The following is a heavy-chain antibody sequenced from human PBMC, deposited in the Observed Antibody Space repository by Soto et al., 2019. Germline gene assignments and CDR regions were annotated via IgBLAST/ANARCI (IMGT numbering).Heavy chain of an antibody. D-gene: IGHD3-9*01. CDR1: GYTINSYD. CDR2: MNPNSGNT. V-gene: IGHV1-8*01. J-gene: IGHJ5*02. Sequence: PSVKVCCKASGYTINSYDMNWVRQANGQGLEWMGWMNPNSGNTGYAQKFQGRVTMTRNTSISTAYMELSSLRSEDTAVYYCARGIRYFDWLLSWGQGTLVTVSS. CDR3: ARGIRYFDWLLS.